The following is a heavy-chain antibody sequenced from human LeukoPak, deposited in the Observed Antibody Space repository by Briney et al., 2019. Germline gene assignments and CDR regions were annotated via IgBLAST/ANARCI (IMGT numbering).Heavy chain of an antibody. V-gene: IGHV3-23*01. CDR1: GFTFSTYA. CDR2: ISGSGGST. J-gene: IGHJ4*02. D-gene: IGHD6-13*01. CDR3: AKDLSSSWYYFDY. Sequence: PGGSLRLSCAASGFTFSTYAMSRVRQAPGRGLEWVSAISGSGGSTYYADSVKGRFTISRDNSKNTLYLQMNSLRAEDTAVYYCAKDLSSSWYYFDYWGQGTLVTVSS.